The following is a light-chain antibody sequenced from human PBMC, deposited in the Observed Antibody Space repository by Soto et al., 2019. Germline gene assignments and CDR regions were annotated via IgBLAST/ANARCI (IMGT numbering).Light chain of an antibody. CDR3: SSYTNSDTPVV. CDR2: EVS. J-gene: IGLJ2*01. Sequence: QSALTQPASVSGSPGQSITISCTGTSSDVGGYAYVSWYQQRPGRAPKLMIYEVSHRPSGISTRFSGSKSGDTASLTISGLQTEDEADYYCSSYTNSDTPVVFGGGTKLTVL. V-gene: IGLV2-14*01. CDR1: SSDVGGYAY.